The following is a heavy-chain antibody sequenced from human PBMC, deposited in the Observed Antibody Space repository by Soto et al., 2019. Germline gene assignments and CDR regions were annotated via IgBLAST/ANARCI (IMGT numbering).Heavy chain of an antibody. CDR1: GASISNLY. CDR3: ARGGWSMDV. D-gene: IGHD2-15*01. V-gene: IGHV4-59*11. J-gene: IGHJ6*02. CDR2: IHYSGST. Sequence: QVQLQESGPGLVKPSETLSLTCTISGASISNLYWSWVRQPPGKGLEWIGYIHYSGSTNYNPSLKSRVTMLVDTSKNQFSLRLSSVTAADTAVYYCARGGWSMDVWGQGTTVTVSS.